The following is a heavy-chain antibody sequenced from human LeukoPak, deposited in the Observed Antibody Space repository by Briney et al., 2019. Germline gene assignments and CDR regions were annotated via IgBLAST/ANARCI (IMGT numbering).Heavy chain of an antibody. CDR3: ARGSTLGATDLDS. D-gene: IGHD2/OR15-2a*01. V-gene: IGHV4-59*01. J-gene: IGHJ4*02. Sequence: SETLSLTCTVSGGSINSYYWSWIRQPPGKGLEWIGYIYYTGGASYNPSFNSRVTLSVDTSKNQFSLRLSSVTAADTALYYCARGSTLGATDLDSWGQGTLVTVSS. CDR1: GGSINSYY. CDR2: IYYTGGA.